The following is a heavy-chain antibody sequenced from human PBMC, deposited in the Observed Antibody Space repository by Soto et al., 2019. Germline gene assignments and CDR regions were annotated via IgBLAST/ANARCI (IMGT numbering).Heavy chain of an antibody. CDR3: AKAQAVRYYDSSGYLDY. D-gene: IGHD3-22*01. V-gene: IGHV3-30*18. J-gene: IGHJ4*02. CDR1: GFTFSSYG. Sequence: GGSLRLSCAASGFTFSSYGMHWVRQAPGKGLEWVAVISYDGSNKYYADSVKGRFTISRDNSKNTLYLQMNSLRAEDTAVYYCAKAQAVRYYDSSGYLDYWGQGTLVTVSS. CDR2: ISYDGSNK.